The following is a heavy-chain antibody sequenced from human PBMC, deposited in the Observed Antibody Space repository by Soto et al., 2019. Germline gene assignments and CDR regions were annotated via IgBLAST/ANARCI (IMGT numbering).Heavy chain of an antibody. D-gene: IGHD2-2*01. J-gene: IGHJ4*02. CDR2: TSNSGST. V-gene: IGHV4-31*03. Sequence: QVQLQESGPGLVKPSQTLSLTCTGSGGSITSSGYYWSWIRQHPGEGLEWIGFTSNSGSTSYNPSLKSRVTISLDTSSNQFSLNLKSVTAADTAVYYCARVEGSTKVDYWSQGTLVTVSP. CDR3: ARVEGSTKVDY. CDR1: GGSITSSGYY.